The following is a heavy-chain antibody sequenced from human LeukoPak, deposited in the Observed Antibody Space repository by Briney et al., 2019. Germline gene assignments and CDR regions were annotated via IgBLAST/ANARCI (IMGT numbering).Heavy chain of an antibody. Sequence: GGSLRLFCAAGGFTFDDYAMHWVRQAPGKGLEWVSGISWNSGSIVYADSVKGRFTISRDNAQNSLYLQMNSLRAEDTALYYCAKDIGPLAAPHYGDYSFDYWGQGTLVTVSS. J-gene: IGHJ4*02. CDR2: ISWNSGSI. D-gene: IGHD4-17*01. CDR1: GFTFDDYA. CDR3: AKDIGPLAAPHYGDYSFDY. V-gene: IGHV3-9*01.